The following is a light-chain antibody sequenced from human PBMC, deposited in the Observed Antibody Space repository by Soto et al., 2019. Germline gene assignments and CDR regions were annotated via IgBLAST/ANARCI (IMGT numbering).Light chain of an antibody. CDR3: QQRYNWPPIT. CDR1: QSVDRF. Sequence: EIVLTQSPATLSLSPGERATLSCRASQSVDRFLAWYQQKPGQAPRLLIFDTSNRATGIPAGFSGSGSGTDFTLTISSLEPEDFAVYYCQQRYNWPPITFGQGTRLEI. V-gene: IGKV3-11*01. CDR2: DTS. J-gene: IGKJ5*01.